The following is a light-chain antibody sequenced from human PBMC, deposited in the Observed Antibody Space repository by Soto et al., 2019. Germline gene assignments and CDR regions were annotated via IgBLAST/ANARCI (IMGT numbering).Light chain of an antibody. V-gene: IGLV2-8*01. CDR3: SSYAGSNNVI. CDR2: EVS. CDR1: SSDVGGYNY. Sequence: QYALTQPPSASGSPGQSVTISCTGASSDVGGYNYVSWYQQHTGKAPKLMIYEVSERPSGVPDRFSGSKSGNTASLTVSGNQAEDEADYYFSSYAGSNNVIFGGGTKLTVL. J-gene: IGLJ2*01.